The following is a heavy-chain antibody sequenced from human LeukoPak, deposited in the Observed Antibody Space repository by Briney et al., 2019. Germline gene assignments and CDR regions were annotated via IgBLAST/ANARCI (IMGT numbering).Heavy chain of an antibody. J-gene: IGHJ4*02. CDR1: GFTVSSNY. CDR3: RVVRGVMIKYFDY. D-gene: IGHD3-10*01. Sequence: GGSLRLSCAASGFTVSSNYMSWVRQAPGKGLEWVSAISGSGGSTYYADSVKGRFTISRDNSKNTLYLQMNSLRAEDTAVYYCRVVRGVMIKYFDYWGQGTLVTVSS. CDR2: ISGSGGST. V-gene: IGHV3-23*01.